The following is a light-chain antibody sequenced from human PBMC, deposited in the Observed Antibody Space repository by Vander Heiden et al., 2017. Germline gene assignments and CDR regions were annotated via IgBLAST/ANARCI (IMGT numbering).Light chain of an antibody. CDR2: YDK. CDR1: NTGSKV. V-gene: IGLV3-21*04. CDR3: QVWAGRSDHVI. Sequence: SYVLTHPPSVSVSPGQTATTTGRGNNTGSKVVHWSQQKPGQAPVLVIYYDKDRPSGIPARFSGSNSGNTATLTISRVEAGDEADYYCQVWAGRSDHVIFGGGSKLTVL. J-gene: IGLJ2*01.